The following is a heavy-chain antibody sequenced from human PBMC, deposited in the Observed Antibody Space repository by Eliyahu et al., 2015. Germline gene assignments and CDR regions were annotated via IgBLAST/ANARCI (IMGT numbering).Heavy chain of an antibody. CDR2: IYGGGSA. CDR1: GFIVSSNY. Sequence: EVQLVESGGGLVQPGGSLRISCAASGFIVSSNYMSWVRQAPGKGLEWVSIIYGGGSAYYPDSVKGRFTISRDNSKNTLYLQMNSLRAEDTAVYYCARGLGSSWYFDLWGRGTLVTVSS. CDR3: ARGLGSSWYFDL. V-gene: IGHV3-66*01. J-gene: IGHJ2*01. D-gene: IGHD6-13*01.